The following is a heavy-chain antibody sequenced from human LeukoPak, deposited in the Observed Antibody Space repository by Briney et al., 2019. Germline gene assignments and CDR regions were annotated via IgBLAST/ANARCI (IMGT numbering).Heavy chain of an antibody. J-gene: IGHJ6*02. V-gene: IGHV4-61*08. D-gene: IGHD6-13*01. CDR3: ARRAGYSSSWYNYYYYGMDV. Sequence: SQTLSLTCTVSGGSISSGGYYWSWIRQPPGKGLEWIGYIYYSGSTNYNPSLKSRVTISVDTSKNQFSLKLSSVTAADTAVYYCARRAGYSSSWYNYYYYGMDVWGQGTTVTASS. CDR1: GGSISSGGYY. CDR2: IYYSGST.